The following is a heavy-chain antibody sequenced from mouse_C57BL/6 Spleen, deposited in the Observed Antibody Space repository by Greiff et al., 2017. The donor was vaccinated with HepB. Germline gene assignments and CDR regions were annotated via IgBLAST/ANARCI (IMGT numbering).Heavy chain of an antibody. CDR1: GYSITSGYD. D-gene: IGHD3-2*02. V-gene: IGHV3-1*01. J-gene: IGHJ3*01. Sequence: VQLKESGPGMVKPSQSLSLTCTVTGYSITSGYDWHWIRHFPGNKLEWMGYISYSGSTNYNPSLKSRISITHDTSKNHFFLKLNSVTTEDTATYYCARGSSGWAWFAYWGQGTLVTVSA. CDR3: ARGSSGWAWFAY. CDR2: ISYSGST.